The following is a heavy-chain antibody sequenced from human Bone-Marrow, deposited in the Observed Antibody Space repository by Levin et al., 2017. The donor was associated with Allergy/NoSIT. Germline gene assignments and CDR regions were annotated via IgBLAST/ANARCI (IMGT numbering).Heavy chain of an antibody. CDR3: SRVLQYSYYYTDV. V-gene: IGHV4-61*09. D-gene: IGHD2-21*01. J-gene: IGHJ6*03. CDR2: SYTSGNI. Sequence: SETLSLTCTVSGVSITSGSYYWSWIRQPAGKGLEWIGHSYTSGNITYNPSLKSRVTISLDTSKNQFSLKLRSVTAADTAVYYCSRVLQYSYYYTDVWGKGTMVTVSS. CDR1: GVSITSGSYY.